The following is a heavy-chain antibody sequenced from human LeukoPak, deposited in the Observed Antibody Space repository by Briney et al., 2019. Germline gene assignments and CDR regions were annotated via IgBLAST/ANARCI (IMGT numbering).Heavy chain of an antibody. CDR3: AKPARTDAFDI. CDR2: ISYDGSNK. CDR1: GFTFSSYG. Sequence: PGGSLRLSCAASGFTFSSYGMHWVRQAPGKGLEWVAVISYDGSNKYYAVSVKGRFTISRDNSKNTLYLQMNSLRAEDTAVYYCAKPARTDAFDIWGQGTMITVSS. J-gene: IGHJ3*02. D-gene: IGHD1-14*01. V-gene: IGHV3-30*18.